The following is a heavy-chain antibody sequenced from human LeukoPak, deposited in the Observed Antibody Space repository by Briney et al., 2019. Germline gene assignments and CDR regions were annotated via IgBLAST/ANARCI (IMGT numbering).Heavy chain of an antibody. CDR1: GGTFSSYA. J-gene: IGHJ4*02. Sequence: ASVKVSCKASGGTFSSYAVSWVRQAPGQGFEWMGGIIPIFGTANYAQKFQGRVTITTDESTSTAYMELSSLRSEDTAVYYCASGDGDKYYFDYWGQGTLVTVSS. D-gene: IGHD3-10*01. CDR2: IIPIFGTA. CDR3: ASGDGDKYYFDY. V-gene: IGHV1-69*05.